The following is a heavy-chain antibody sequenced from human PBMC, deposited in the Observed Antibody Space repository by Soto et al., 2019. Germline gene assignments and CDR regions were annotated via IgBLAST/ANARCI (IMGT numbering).Heavy chain of an antibody. CDR3: AKFGATDQSHIDY. Sequence: GGSLRLSCAASGFTFGHYGMHWVRQTPAKGLEWVSLISYDGSNEYYADSVKGRFTISRDNSKNTLYLQLSSMRVEDTAVYCCAKFGATDQSHIDYWGRGTLVTVSS. V-gene: IGHV3-30*18. CDR1: GFTFGHYG. J-gene: IGHJ4*02. D-gene: IGHD1-26*01. CDR2: ISYDGSNE.